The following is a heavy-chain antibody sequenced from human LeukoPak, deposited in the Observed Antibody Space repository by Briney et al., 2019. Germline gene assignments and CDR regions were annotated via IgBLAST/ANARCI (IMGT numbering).Heavy chain of an antibody. Sequence: GRSLRLSCAASGFTFSSYGMHWVRQAPGKGLEWVAAISYDGSNKYYADSVKGRFTISRDNSKNTLYLQMNSLRAEDTAVYYCAKDLPIEAFDIRGQGTMVTVSS. CDR1: GFTFSSYG. V-gene: IGHV3-30*18. CDR3: AKDLPIEAFDI. J-gene: IGHJ3*02. CDR2: ISYDGSNK.